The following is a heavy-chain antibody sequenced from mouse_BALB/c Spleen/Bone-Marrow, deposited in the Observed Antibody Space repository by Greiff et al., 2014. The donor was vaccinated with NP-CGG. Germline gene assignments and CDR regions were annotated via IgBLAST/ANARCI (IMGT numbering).Heavy chain of an antibody. CDR1: GYTFTSYD. Sequence: QVQLKESGPELVKPGALVKISCEASGYTFTSYDINWVKQRPGQGLEWIGWIYPGDGSTKYNEKSKGKATLTADKSSSTVYMQLSSLTSENSAVYFCARSGDSSGYGFAYWGQGTLVTVSA. CDR2: IYPGDGST. J-gene: IGHJ3*01. V-gene: IGHV1S56*01. CDR3: ARSGDSSGYGFAY. D-gene: IGHD3-2*01.